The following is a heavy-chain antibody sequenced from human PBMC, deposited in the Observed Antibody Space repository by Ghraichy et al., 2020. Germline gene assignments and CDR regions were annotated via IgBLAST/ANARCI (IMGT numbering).Heavy chain of an antibody. V-gene: IGHV1-18*01. CDR2: ISAYNGNT. CDR3: ARVGGTLGGGIAARLPLFDY. J-gene: IGHJ4*02. D-gene: IGHD6-6*01. Sequence: ASVKVSCKASGYTFTSYGISWVRQAPGQGLEWMGWISAYNGNTNYAQKLQGRVTMTTDTSTSTAYMELRSLRSDDTAVYYCARVGGTLGGGIAARLPLFDYWGQGTLVTVSS. CDR1: GYTFTSYG.